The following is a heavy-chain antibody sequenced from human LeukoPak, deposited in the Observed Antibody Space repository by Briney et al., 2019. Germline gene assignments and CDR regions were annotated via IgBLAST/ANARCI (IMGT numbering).Heavy chain of an antibody. CDR3: ARERYSSGWYHYFDY. CDR2: MNPNSGNT. J-gene: IGHJ4*02. D-gene: IGHD6-19*01. CDR1: GYTFTSYD. Sequence: ASVKVACKASGYTFTSYDTNCARQATGHGLEWMGWMNPNSGNTGYAQKFQGRVTMTRNTSISTAYMELSSLRSEDTAVYYCARERYSSGWYHYFDYWGQGTLVTVSS. V-gene: IGHV1-8*01.